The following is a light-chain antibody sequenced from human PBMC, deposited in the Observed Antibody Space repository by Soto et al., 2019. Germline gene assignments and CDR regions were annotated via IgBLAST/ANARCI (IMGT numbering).Light chain of an antibody. CDR2: GAS. J-gene: IGKJ1*01. CDR3: QQYGSSPWT. Sequence: VMTPSPDTLSVSPAERATLSCMASQSVSSSYLAWYQQKPGQAPRLLIYGASSRATGIQDRFSGSGSGTDFTLTISRLEPEDFAVYYCQQYGSSPWTFGQGTKVDIK. CDR1: QSVSSSY. V-gene: IGKV3-20*01.